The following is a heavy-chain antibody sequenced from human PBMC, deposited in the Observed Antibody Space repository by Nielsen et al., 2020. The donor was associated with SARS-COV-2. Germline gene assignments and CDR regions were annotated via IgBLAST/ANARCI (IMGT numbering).Heavy chain of an antibody. V-gene: IGHV3-23*01. J-gene: IGHJ6*03. CDR1: GFTFRSYA. CDR2: ISAVGDST. D-gene: IGHD6-13*01. CDR3: AKDKFSEYSSSGFIVGVGGCMDV. Sequence: GVLKISCAASGFTFRSYAMSWVRQAPGKGLEWVSTISAVGDSTYYADSVKGRFTIPRDSSKNTLDLEMNSLRAEDTAVYYCAKDKFSEYSSSGFIVGVGGCMDVWGKGTTVTVSS.